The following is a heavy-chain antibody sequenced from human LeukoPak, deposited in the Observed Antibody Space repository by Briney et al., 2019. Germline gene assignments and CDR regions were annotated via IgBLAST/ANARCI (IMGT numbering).Heavy chain of an antibody. CDR3: TRSDRTGTTLGY. Sequence: PGGSLRLSCAASGFTFSNAYMSWVRQAPGKGLEWVGQIKSRTDGGTTEYATPVKGRFTISRDDSKNTLYLQMNSLKTEDTAVYYCTRSDRTGTTLGYWGQGTLVTVSS. J-gene: IGHJ4*02. CDR2: IKSRTDGGTT. V-gene: IGHV3-15*01. CDR1: GFTFSNAY. D-gene: IGHD1-1*01.